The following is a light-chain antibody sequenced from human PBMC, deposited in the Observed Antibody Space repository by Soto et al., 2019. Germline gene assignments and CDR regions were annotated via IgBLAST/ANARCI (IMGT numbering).Light chain of an antibody. CDR3: QQLYTLPFT. CDR1: HDISTF. Sequence: DIQLTQSPSLLSASIGDRVTITCRASHDISTFLAWYQQKPGKAPKLLIYEASTLQSGVPSRFSGSGCGTEFTLTISGLLPEDFAAYHCQQLYTLPFTFGQGTRL. CDR2: EAS. V-gene: IGKV1-9*01. J-gene: IGKJ5*01.